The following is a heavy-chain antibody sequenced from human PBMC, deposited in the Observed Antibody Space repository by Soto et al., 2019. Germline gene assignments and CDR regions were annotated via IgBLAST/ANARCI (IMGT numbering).Heavy chain of an antibody. D-gene: IGHD1-1*01. Sequence: QVQLVQSGAEVKKPGASVKVSCKASGYTFISYGISWVRQAPGQGLEWMGWITAYHGNTNYAQKLQGRVTMTTDTSSSTAYRELRSLRSDDTEVNNCAKRGADRNDEFDYWGQGTLVTISS. CDR3: AKRGADRNDEFDY. CDR1: GYTFISYG. CDR2: ITAYHGNT. J-gene: IGHJ4*02. V-gene: IGHV1-18*01.